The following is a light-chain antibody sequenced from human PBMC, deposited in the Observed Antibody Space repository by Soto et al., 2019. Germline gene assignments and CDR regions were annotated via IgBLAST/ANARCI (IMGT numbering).Light chain of an antibody. Sequence: EMVMTQSPVTLSVSPGESATLSCRASQSVISNLAWYPQKPGQAPRLLIYGASTMATGIPDRFSGSGSGTEFTLTISSLQSGDFAVYYCQQYNRWPFTFGPGTKVDIK. CDR3: QQYNRWPFT. V-gene: IGKV3-15*01. CDR2: GAS. CDR1: QSVISN. J-gene: IGKJ3*01.